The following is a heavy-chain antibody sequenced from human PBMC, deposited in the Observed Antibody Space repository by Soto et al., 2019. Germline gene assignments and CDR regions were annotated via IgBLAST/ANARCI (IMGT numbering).Heavy chain of an antibody. Sequence: PGGSLRLSCAASGFVFEMSWMHWVRQTPGKGPEWVSRISDDGARTDYADSVKGRFTISRDNAKNSLYLQMNSLRAEDTAVYYCAKEARVRSPAGDYFDHWAQGTLVTVSS. CDR3: AKEARVRSPAGDYFDH. CDR1: GFVFEMSW. CDR2: ISDDGART. J-gene: IGHJ4*02. D-gene: IGHD2-21*01. V-gene: IGHV3-74*01.